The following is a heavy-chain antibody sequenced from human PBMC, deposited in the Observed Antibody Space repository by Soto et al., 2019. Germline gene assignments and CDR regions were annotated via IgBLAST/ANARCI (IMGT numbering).Heavy chain of an antibody. V-gene: IGHV3-23*01. D-gene: IGHD3-3*01. Sequence: DVQLWESGGGLVQPGGSLRLSCAASGFSFSSYGMSWVRQAPGKGLEWVAAISGSGGATYYADSVKGRFTISRDNSKKTLDLQMNSLRAGETAVYYCAFPFYGVANVRHWGQRTLVTVSS. CDR2: ISGSGGAT. CDR1: GFSFSSYG. CDR3: AFPFYGVANVRH. J-gene: IGHJ4*02.